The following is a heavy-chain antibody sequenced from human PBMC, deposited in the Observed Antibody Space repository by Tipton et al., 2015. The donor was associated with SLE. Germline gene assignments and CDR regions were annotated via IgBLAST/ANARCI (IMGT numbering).Heavy chain of an antibody. CDR2: IYYSGST. V-gene: IGHV4-59*11. CDR1: GGSISSHY. CDR3: ARGNWFDP. Sequence: TLSLTCTVSGGSISSHYWSWIRQPPGKGLEWIGYIYYSGSTNYNPSLKSRVTISVDTSKNQFSLKLSSVTAADTAVYYCARGNWFDPWGQGTLVTVSS. J-gene: IGHJ5*02.